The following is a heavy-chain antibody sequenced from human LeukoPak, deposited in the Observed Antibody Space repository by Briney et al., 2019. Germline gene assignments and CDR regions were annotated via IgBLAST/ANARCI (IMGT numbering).Heavy chain of an antibody. Sequence: PGGSLRLSCAASGFTVSSNYMSWVRQAPGKGLEWVSVIYSGGSTYYADSVKGRFTISRDNSKNTLYLQMNSLRAEDTAVYYCARGQDARIVATIFDYWGQGTLVTVSS. CDR3: ARGQDARIVATIFDY. V-gene: IGHV3-66*01. D-gene: IGHD5-12*01. CDR1: GFTVSSNY. CDR2: IYSGGST. J-gene: IGHJ4*02.